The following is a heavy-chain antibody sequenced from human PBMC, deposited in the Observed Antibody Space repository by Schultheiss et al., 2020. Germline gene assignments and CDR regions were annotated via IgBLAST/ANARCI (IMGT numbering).Heavy chain of an antibody. D-gene: IGHD3-3*01. J-gene: IGHJ4*02. V-gene: IGHV3-11*01. CDR2: ISSSGSTI. CDR1: GFTVSSNY. CDR3: AKSYDLWKGYFDY. Sequence: GGSLRLSCAASGFTVSSNYMSWVRQAPGKGLEWVSSISSSGSTIYYADSVKGRFTISRDNAKNSLYLQMNSLRAEDTAVYYCAKSYDLWKGYFDYWGQGTLVTVSS.